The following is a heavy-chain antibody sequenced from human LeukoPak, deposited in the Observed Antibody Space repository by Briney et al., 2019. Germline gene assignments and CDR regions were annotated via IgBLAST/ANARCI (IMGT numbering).Heavy chain of an antibody. V-gene: IGHV3-9*01. CDR1: GFTFSSYS. Sequence: GGSLRLSCAASGFTFSSYSMNWVRQAPGKGLEWVSGISWNSGSIGYADSVKGRFTISRDNAKNSLYLQMNSLRAEDTALYYCAKDISGSYYYYGMDVWGQGTLVTVSS. CDR2: ISWNSGSI. J-gene: IGHJ6*02. CDR3: AKDISGSYYYYGMDV. D-gene: IGHD1-26*01.